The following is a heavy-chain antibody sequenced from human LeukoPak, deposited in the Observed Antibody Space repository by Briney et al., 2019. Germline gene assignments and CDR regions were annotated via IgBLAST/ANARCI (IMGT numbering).Heavy chain of an antibody. J-gene: IGHJ4*02. V-gene: IGHV1-69*05. Sequence: GASVKVSCKASGGTFSSYAISWVRQAPGQGLEWMGGIIPIFGTANYAQKFQGRVTITTDESTSTAYMEPSSLRSEDTAVYYCARNTGLYYFDYWGQGTLVTVSS. D-gene: IGHD1-14*01. CDR2: IIPIFGTA. CDR1: GGTFSSYA. CDR3: ARNTGLYYFDY.